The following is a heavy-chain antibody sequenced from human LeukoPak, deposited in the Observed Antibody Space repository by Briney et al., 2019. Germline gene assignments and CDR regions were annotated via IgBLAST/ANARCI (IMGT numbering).Heavy chain of an antibody. CDR3: ARRITMVRGVTTDNWFDP. CDR2: IIPIFGTA. CDR1: GGTFSSYA. D-gene: IGHD3-10*01. J-gene: IGHJ5*02. V-gene: IGHV1-69*13. Sequence: ASVKVSCKASGGTFSSYAISWVRQAPGQGLEWMGGIIPIFGTANYAQKFQGRVTITADESTSTAYMELCSLRSVDTAVYYCARRITMVRGVTTDNWFDPWGQGTLVTVSS.